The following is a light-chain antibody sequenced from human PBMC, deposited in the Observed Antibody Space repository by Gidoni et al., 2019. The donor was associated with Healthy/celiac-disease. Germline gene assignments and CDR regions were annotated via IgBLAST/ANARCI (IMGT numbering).Light chain of an antibody. CDR3: QTWGTGIHVV. CDR2: LNSDGSH. V-gene: IGLV4-69*01. CDR1: SGHSSYA. J-gene: IGLJ2*01. Sequence: QLVLTQSPSASASLGASVKLTCTLSSGHSSYAIAWHQQQPAKGPRYLMKLNSDGSHSKGDVIPDRFSGSSSGAERYLTISSLQSEDEADYYCQTWGTGIHVVFGGGTKLTVL.